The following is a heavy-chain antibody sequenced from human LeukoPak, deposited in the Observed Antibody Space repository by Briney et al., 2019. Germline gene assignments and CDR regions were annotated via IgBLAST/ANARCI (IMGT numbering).Heavy chain of an antibody. CDR2: IYYGGST. D-gene: IGHD3-3*01. CDR1: GGSISSYY. V-gene: IGHV4-59*01. CDR3: ARETDNYDFWSGYYIGY. Sequence: PSETLSLTCTVSGGSISSYYWSWIRQPPGKGLEWIGYIYYGGSTNYNPSLKSRVTISVDTSKNQFSLKLSSVTAADTAVYYCARETDNYDFWSGYYIGYWGQGTLVTVSS. J-gene: IGHJ4*02.